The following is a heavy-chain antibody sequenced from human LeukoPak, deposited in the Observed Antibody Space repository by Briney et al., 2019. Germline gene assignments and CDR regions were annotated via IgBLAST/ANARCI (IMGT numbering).Heavy chain of an antibody. V-gene: IGHV3-23*01. CDR2: ISVSGDTT. D-gene: IGHD5-18*01. CDR3: ARHSGFGFGENYYLEY. Sequence: GGSLRLSCAASGFTFSSYAMSWVRQAPGKGLEWVSVISVSGDTTYYADSVKGRFTISRDNSKNTLYLQMNGLRAEDTAVYYCARHSGFGFGENYYLEYWGQGTLVTVSS. J-gene: IGHJ4*02. CDR1: GFTFSSYA.